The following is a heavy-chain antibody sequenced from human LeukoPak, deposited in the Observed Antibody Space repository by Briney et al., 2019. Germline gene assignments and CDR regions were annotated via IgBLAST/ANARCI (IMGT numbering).Heavy chain of an antibody. CDR2: IYYSGNT. CDR3: ARGYCSGGSCYSYYYYNYMDV. V-gene: IGHV4-39*07. Sequence: SETLSLTCTVSGDSISTSNSYWGWIRQPPGKGLEWIGSIYYSGNTYYNPSLKSRVTISVDTSKNQFSLKLSSVTAADTAVYYCARGYCSGGSCYSYYYYNYMDVWGKGTTVTVSS. D-gene: IGHD2-15*01. CDR1: GDSISTSNSY. J-gene: IGHJ6*03.